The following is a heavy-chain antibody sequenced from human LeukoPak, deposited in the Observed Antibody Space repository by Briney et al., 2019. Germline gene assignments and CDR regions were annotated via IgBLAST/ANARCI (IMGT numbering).Heavy chain of an antibody. J-gene: IGHJ4*02. D-gene: IGHD6-13*01. CDR1: GYTFTSYG. Sequence: SVKVSCKASGYTFTSYGISWVRQAPGQGLEWMGGIIPIFGTTHYAQKFQGRLTITADKSTSTGYMELSSLRSEDTAVYYCARVDHRVAAADTTDVWGEGTLVTVSS. CDR2: IIPIFGTT. CDR3: ARVDHRVAAADTTDV. V-gene: IGHV1-69*06.